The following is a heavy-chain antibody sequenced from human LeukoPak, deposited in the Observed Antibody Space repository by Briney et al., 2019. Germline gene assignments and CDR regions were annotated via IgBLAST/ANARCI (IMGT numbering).Heavy chain of an antibody. CDR3: ARGKTPFTPHDAFDI. J-gene: IGHJ3*02. D-gene: IGHD3-16*01. V-gene: IGHV4-34*01. Sequence: SETLSLTCAVYGGSFSGYYWSWIRQPPGKGLEWIGEINHSGSTNYNPSLKSRVTISVDTSKNQFSLKLSSVTAADTAVYYCARGKTPFTPHDAFDIWGQGTMVTVSP. CDR2: INHSGST. CDR1: GGSFSGYY.